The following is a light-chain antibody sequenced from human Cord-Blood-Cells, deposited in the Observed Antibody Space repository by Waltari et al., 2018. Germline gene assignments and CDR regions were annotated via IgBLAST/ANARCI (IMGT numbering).Light chain of an antibody. V-gene: IGLV2-11*01. J-gene: IGLJ2*01. CDR1: SSAVGGSNY. CDR2: DVS. CDR3: CSYAGSYTFVV. Sequence: QSALTPPRSVPGSPGPSLTISCTGTSSAVGGSNYVLRYPQHPGKAPTLMTYDVSKRPSGVPDRFSGSKSGNTASLTISGLQAEDEADYYCCSYAGSYTFVVFGGGTKLTVL.